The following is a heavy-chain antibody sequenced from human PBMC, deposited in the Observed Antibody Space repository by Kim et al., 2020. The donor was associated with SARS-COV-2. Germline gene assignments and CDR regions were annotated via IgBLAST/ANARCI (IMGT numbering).Heavy chain of an antibody. D-gene: IGHD4-17*01. V-gene: IGHV4-31*02. CDR3: ARKVTTVTTNWFDP. Sequence: NPSLRSRVTLSVDTSKNQFSLKLSSVTAADTAVYYCARKVTTVTTNWFDPWGQGTLVTVSS. J-gene: IGHJ5*02.